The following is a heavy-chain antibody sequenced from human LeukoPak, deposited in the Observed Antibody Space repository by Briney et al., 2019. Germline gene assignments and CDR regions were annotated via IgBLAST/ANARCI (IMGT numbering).Heavy chain of an antibody. J-gene: IGHJ4*02. V-gene: IGHV4-59*11. CDR3: ARAGGVHNTPLDLDY. D-gene: IGHD3/OR15-3a*01. Sequence: SETLSLTCTVSGASISSHYWSWIRQPPGKGLEWIGDFSYSGSTNYNPSLKSRVTISVDTSKNQFSLKLTSVTAADTAVCYCARAGGVHNTPLDLDYWGQGVLVTVSS. CDR2: FSYSGST. CDR1: GASISSHY.